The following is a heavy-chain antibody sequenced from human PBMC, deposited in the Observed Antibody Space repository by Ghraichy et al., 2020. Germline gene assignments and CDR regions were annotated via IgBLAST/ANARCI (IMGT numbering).Heavy chain of an antibody. CDR3: ARDVVDSSGYYYFTLEDYYFDY. D-gene: IGHD3-22*01. Sequence: GGSLRLSCAASGFTFSSYWMSWVRQAPGKGLEWVANIKQDGSEKYYVDSVQGRFTISRDNAKNSLYLKMNSLRAEDTAVYYCARDVVDSSGYYYFTLEDYYFDYWGQGTLVTVSS. J-gene: IGHJ4*02. CDR1: GFTFSSYW. CDR2: IKQDGSEK. V-gene: IGHV3-7*03.